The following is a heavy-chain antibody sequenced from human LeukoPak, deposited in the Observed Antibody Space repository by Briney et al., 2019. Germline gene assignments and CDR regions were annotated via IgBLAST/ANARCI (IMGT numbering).Heavy chain of an antibody. Sequence: ASVKVSCKASGYTFTGYYMYWVRQAPGQGLEWMGRINPNSGGPNYAQKFQGRVTITRDTSISTAYMELSRLRSDDTAVYYCARALNPYTVTTPHDYWGQGTLVTVSS. V-gene: IGHV1-2*06. CDR3: ARALNPYTVTTPHDY. CDR1: GYTFTGYY. D-gene: IGHD4-17*01. CDR2: INPNSGGP. J-gene: IGHJ4*02.